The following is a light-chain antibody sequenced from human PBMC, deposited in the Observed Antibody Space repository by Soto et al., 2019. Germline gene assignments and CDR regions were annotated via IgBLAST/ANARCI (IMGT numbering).Light chain of an antibody. CDR1: QSVSSNY. CDR3: QQYGSSGT. J-gene: IGKJ1*01. CDR2: AAS. Sequence: EIVLTQSPGTLSSSPGERITLSCRASQSVSSNYLAWYQQKPGQAPRLLIYAASTRATGIPDRFSGSGSGTDFTLTISRLEPEDFAVYYCQQYGSSGTFGQGTKVDIK. V-gene: IGKV3-20*01.